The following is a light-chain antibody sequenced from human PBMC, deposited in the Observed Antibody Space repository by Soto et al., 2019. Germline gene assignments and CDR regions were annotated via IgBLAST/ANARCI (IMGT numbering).Light chain of an antibody. Sequence: QSVLTQAPSASGTPGQRVTISCSGSTFNIGNNYVSWYQQLPGTAPKLLIYRDNQQPSGVPDRFSGSKSGTSASLAISGLRSEDEADYYCAAWDDSLTGPVFGGGTQLTVL. V-gene: IGLV1-47*01. CDR1: TFNIGNNY. CDR2: RDN. J-gene: IGLJ7*01. CDR3: AAWDDSLTGPV.